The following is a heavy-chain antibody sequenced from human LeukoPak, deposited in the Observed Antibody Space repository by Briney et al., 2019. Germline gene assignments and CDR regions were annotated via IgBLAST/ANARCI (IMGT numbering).Heavy chain of an antibody. CDR1: GGSFSVYY. V-gene: IGHV4-34*01. Sequence: PSETLSLTCAVYGGSFSVYYWSWIRQPPGKGLEWIGEINHSGSTNYNPSLKSRVTISVDTSKNQFSLKLSSVTAADTAVYYCARDDTDGSGSYRLLRDAFDIWGQGTMVTVSS. CDR2: INHSGST. CDR3: ARDDTDGSGSYRLLRDAFDI. D-gene: IGHD3-10*01. J-gene: IGHJ3*02.